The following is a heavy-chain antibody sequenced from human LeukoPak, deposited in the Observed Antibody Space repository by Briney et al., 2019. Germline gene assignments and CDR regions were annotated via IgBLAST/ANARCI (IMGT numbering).Heavy chain of an antibody. Sequence: PSETLSLTCTVSGGSISSYYWSWIRQPPGKGLXXXXXXXXXXXTNYNPSLKSRVTISVDTSKNQFSLKLGSVSAPDPAVYYCARHGSAPKYYYDSSGYSRWFDPWGQGTLVTVSS. CDR1: GGSISSYY. CDR3: ARHGSAPKYYYDSSGYSRWFDP. D-gene: IGHD3-22*01. CDR2: XXXXXXT. V-gene: IGHV4-59*08. J-gene: IGHJ5*02.